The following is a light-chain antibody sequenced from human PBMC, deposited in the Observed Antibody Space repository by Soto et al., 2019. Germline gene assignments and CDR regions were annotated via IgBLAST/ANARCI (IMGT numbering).Light chain of an antibody. CDR1: QSISSY. Sequence: DIQMTQSPSSLSASVGDRVTITCRASQSISSYLNWYQQKPGKAPKLLIYAASSLQSGVPSRFSGRDSGADFTLTINNLQPEDFATYYCQQSDTTPWTFGQGTKVDIK. CDR3: QQSDTTPWT. CDR2: AAS. J-gene: IGKJ1*01. V-gene: IGKV1-39*01.